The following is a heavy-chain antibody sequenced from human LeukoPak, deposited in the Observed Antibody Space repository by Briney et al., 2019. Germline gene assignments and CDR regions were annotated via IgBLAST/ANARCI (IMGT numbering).Heavy chain of an antibody. V-gene: IGHV3-21*01. CDR2: ISSTSSYI. Sequence: GGSLRLSCAASGFTFSSYMNWVRQAPGKGLEWVSSISSTSSYIYYADSVKGRFTISRDDSKNTLYLQMSSLRAEDTAMYYCARGLPPVMKYYFDYWGQGTLVTVSS. CDR3: ARGLPPVMKYYFDY. J-gene: IGHJ4*02. D-gene: IGHD4-11*01. CDR1: GFTFSSY.